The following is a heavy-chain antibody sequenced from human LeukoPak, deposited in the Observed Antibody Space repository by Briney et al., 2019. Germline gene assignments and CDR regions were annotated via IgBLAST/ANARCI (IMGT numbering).Heavy chain of an antibody. CDR3: ARHRRDSSSPGRYYYYYMDV. V-gene: IGHV3-7*01. Sequence: GGSLRLSCAASGFTFITYWMSWVRQAPGKGLEWVANIKQDGSEKYYVDSVKGRFTISRDNAKNSLYLQMNSLRAEDTAVYYCARHRRDSSSPGRYYYYYMDVWGKGTTVTISS. J-gene: IGHJ6*03. CDR2: IKQDGSEK. CDR1: GFTFITYW. D-gene: IGHD6-13*01.